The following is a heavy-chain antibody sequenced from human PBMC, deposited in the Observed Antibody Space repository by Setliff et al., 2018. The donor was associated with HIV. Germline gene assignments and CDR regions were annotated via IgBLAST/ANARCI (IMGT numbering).Heavy chain of an antibody. J-gene: IGHJ4*02. D-gene: IGHD2-8*01. CDR1: GYNFMLYY. CDR3: VKDHVSFNGVFDPFDS. CDR2: VNPSGGST. V-gene: IGHV1-46*01. Sequence: ASVKVSCKTSGYNFMLYYIYWVRQAPGQGLEWMGLVNPSGGSTNYAQKFQGRVTMTTNTYADTVYMELRNLRAEDTALYYCVKDHVSFNGVFDPFDSSGQGTLVTVSS.